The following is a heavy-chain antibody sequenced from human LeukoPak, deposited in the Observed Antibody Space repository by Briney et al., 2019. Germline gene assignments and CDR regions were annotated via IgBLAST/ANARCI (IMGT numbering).Heavy chain of an antibody. Sequence: GGSLRLSCAASGFTFSSYAMSWVRQAPGKGLEWVSAISGTGSSTYYADSVKGRFTISRDNAKNSLYLQMNSLRAEDTAVYYCARANDNYYYYYMDVWGKGTTVTIS. CDR3: ARANDNYYYYYMDV. CDR2: ISGTGSST. V-gene: IGHV3-23*01. D-gene: IGHD3-9*01. J-gene: IGHJ6*03. CDR1: GFTFSSYA.